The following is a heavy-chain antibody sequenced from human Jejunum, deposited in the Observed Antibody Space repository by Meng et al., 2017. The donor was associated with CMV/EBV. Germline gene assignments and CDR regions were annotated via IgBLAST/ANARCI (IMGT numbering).Heavy chain of an antibody. D-gene: IGHD1-7*01. CDR3: AKDMSRGVTGTTTFDY. Sequence: TFHDSAMHWVRPVPGKGLGWVSGISLNSGTIRYAGSVKGRFTVSRDNAKNSLYLQMNSLRPEDTALYYCAKDMSRGVTGTTTFDYWGQGTLVTVSS. J-gene: IGHJ4*02. V-gene: IGHV3-9*01. CDR1: TFHDSA. CDR2: ISLNSGTI.